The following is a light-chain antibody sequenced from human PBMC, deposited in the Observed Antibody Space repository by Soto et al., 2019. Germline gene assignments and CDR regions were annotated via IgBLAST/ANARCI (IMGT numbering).Light chain of an antibody. Sequence: EIVLTQSPGTLSLSPGERATLSCRASQSVSSSYLAWYQQKPGQAPRLLIYDASSRATGIPDRFSGSGSGTDFTLTISRLEPEDFAVYYCQRYGSSITFGQGTRLEIK. V-gene: IGKV3-20*01. CDR3: QRYGSSIT. CDR1: QSVSSSY. J-gene: IGKJ5*01. CDR2: DAS.